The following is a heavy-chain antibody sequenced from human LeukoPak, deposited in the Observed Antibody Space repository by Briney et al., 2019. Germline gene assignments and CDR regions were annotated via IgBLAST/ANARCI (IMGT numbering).Heavy chain of an antibody. CDR3: ARDQLIPNYCSGGSCLQYYYYGMDV. J-gene: IGHJ6*02. Sequence: GASVKVSCKASGYTFTSYGIGWVRQAPGQGLEWMGWISAYNGNTNYAQKLQGRVTMTTDTSTSTAYMELRSLRSDDTAVYYCARDQLIPNYCSGGSCLQYYYYGMDVWGQGTTVTVSS. V-gene: IGHV1-18*01. CDR1: GYTFTSYG. CDR2: ISAYNGNT. D-gene: IGHD2-15*01.